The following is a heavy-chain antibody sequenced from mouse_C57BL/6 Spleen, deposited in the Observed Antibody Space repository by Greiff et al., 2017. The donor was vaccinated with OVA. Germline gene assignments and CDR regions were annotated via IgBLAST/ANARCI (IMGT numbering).Heavy chain of an antibody. V-gene: IGHV1-55*01. CDR1: GYTFTSYW. D-gene: IGHD3-1*01. CDR3: ARSETRATWFAY. CDR2: IYPGSGST. J-gene: IGHJ3*01. Sequence: VQPQQPGAEPVKPGASVKMSCKASGYTFTSYWITWVKQRPGQGLEWIGDIYPGSGSTNYNEKFKSKATLTVDTSSSTAYMQLSSLTSEDSAVYYCARSETRATWFAYWGQGTLVTVSA.